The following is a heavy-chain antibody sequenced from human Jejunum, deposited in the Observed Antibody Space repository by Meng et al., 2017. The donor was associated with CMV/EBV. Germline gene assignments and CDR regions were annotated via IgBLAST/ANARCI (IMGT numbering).Heavy chain of an antibody. CDR2: IITSGST. D-gene: IGHD3-16*01. CDR3: AKGYGNSFEY. Sequence: QGELQESGPGGVKASETLSLACTVSGGSFTTYYWSWIRQRAGKGLEWIGRIITSGSTNYNPSLRSRVIMSVDTSKNQFFLKLRSVTAADTAVYFCAKGYGNSFEYWGQGSLVTVSS. J-gene: IGHJ4*02. V-gene: IGHV4-4*07. CDR1: GGSFTTYY.